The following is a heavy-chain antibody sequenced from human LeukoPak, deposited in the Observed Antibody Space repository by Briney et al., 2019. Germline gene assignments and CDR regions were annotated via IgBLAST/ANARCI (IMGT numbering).Heavy chain of an antibody. V-gene: IGHV5-51*01. D-gene: IGHD6-6*01. Sequence: GESLKISCKGSGYSFTSYWIGWVRQMPGKGLEWMGIIYPGDSDTRYSPSFQGQVTISADKSISTAYLQWSSLKASDTAMYYSARHLFWYSSSEPFDYWGQGTLVTVSS. CDR1: GYSFTSYW. CDR2: IYPGDSDT. J-gene: IGHJ4*02. CDR3: ARHLFWYSSSEPFDY.